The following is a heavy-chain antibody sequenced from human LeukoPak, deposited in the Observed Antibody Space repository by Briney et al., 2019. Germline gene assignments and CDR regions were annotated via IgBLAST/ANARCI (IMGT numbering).Heavy chain of an antibody. Sequence: GGSLRPSCAASGFTFSSYSMNWVRQAPGKGLEWVSSISSSSSYIYYADSVKGRFTISRDNAKNSLYLQMNSLRAEDTAVYYCARQYCTNGVCYFVSDYWGQGTLVTVSS. CDR2: ISSSSSYI. V-gene: IGHV3-21*01. D-gene: IGHD2-8*01. CDR3: ARQYCTNGVCYFVSDY. J-gene: IGHJ4*02. CDR1: GFTFSSYS.